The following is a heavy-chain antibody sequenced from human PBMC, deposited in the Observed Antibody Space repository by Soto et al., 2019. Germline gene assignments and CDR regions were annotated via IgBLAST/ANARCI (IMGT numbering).Heavy chain of an antibody. V-gene: IGHV5-51*01. CDR3: ARQYGVSLDY. CDR1: GYSFSNFW. J-gene: IGHJ4*02. Sequence: GESLNLSCMGSGYSFSNFWIGWVRQMPGRGLEWMGIIYPGDSDTKYTPSFQGQVTISVDKSTSTAYLQWSSLKASDTAMYYCARQYGVSLDYWGQGTQVTVSS. CDR2: IYPGDSDT. D-gene: IGHD2-8*01.